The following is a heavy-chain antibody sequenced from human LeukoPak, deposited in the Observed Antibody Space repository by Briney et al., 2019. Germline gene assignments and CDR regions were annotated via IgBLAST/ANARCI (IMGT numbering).Heavy chain of an antibody. V-gene: IGHV3-21*01. D-gene: IGHD4-17*01. CDR3: ARAYTNGDYLDY. J-gene: IGHJ4*02. CDR2: ISDSSRHI. CDR1: GFTLSGYS. Sequence: GESLRLSCAASGFTLSGYSVNWVRQAPGKGLEWVSCISDSSRHIYYADSVKGRFTISRDNAKSSASLQMNSLRVDDTAVYYCARAYTNGDYLDYWGQGTLVTVSS.